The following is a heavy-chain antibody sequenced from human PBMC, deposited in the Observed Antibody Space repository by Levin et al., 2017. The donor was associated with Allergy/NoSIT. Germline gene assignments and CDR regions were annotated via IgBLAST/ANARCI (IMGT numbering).Heavy chain of an antibody. Sequence: ASVKVSCKASGYSFTSYYMHWVRQAPGQGPEWMGLIYPGGGSRRYAQKFQGRVTLTRDTSTSTLYMELSSLRSDDTAVYYCTRALGGVWSHYFDFWGQGTLVTVSS. J-gene: IGHJ4*02. D-gene: IGHD3-10*01. CDR1: GYSFTSYY. CDR3: TRALGGVWSHYFDF. CDR2: IYPGGGSR. V-gene: IGHV1-46*01.